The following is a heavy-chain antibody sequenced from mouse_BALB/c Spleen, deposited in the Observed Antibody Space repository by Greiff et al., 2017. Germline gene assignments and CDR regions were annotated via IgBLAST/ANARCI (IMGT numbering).Heavy chain of an antibody. CDR3: ARSWDYGSSYDWYFDV. CDR2: IDPENGNT. CDR1: GYTFTSYW. Sequence: VQLQQSGAELVRPGASVKLSCKASGYTFTSYWMNWVKQRPEQGLEWIGWIDPENGNTIYDPKFQGKASITADTSSNTAYLQLSSLTSEDTAVYYCARSWDYGSSYDWYFDVWGAGTTVTVSS. J-gene: IGHJ1*01. D-gene: IGHD1-1*01. V-gene: IGHV14-1*02.